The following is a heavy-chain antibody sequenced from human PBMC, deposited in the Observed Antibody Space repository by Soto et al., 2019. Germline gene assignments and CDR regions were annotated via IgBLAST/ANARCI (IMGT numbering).Heavy chain of an antibody. CDR1: GFTFSSHA. J-gene: IGHJ4*02. CDR3: ARSFSLYCSGGSCRLFDY. Sequence: PGVPLRLSCAASGFTFSSHAMHWVRQAPGKGLEWVAVISYDGSNKYYADSVKGRFTISRDNSKNTLYLQMNSLRAEDTAVYYCARSFSLYCSGGSCRLFDYWGQGTLVTVSS. V-gene: IGHV3-30-3*01. D-gene: IGHD2-15*01. CDR2: ISYDGSNK.